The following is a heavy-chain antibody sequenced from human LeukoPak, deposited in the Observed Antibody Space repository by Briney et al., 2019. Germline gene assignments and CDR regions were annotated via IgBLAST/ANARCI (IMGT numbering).Heavy chain of an antibody. CDR3: ARADYSSSWSQYYYYMDV. CDR2: IYYSGST. J-gene: IGHJ6*03. V-gene: IGHV4-39*07. D-gene: IGHD6-13*01. CDR1: GGSISSNSYY. Sequence: PSETLSLTCAVSGGSISSNSYYWGWLRQPPGKGLEWIGSIYYSGSTYYNPSLKGRVTISVDTSKNHFSLKLSSVTAADTALYFCARADYSSSWSQYYYYMDVWGTGTTVTVSS.